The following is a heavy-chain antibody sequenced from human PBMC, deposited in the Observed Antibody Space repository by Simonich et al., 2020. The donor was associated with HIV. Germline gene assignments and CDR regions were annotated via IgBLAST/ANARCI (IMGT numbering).Heavy chain of an antibody. D-gene: IGHD6-6*01. V-gene: IGHV4-34*01. CDR2: INHSGRT. CDR3: ARNGIAARPDTSEVDY. Sequence: QVQLQQWGAGLLKPSETLSLNCAVYGGSFSGYYWTWIRQPPGKGLEWIGEINHSGRTNYNPSLKSRVTISVDTSKSQFSLKVSSVTAADTAVYYCARNGIAARPDTSEVDYWGQGTLVTVSS. J-gene: IGHJ4*02. CDR1: GGSFSGYY.